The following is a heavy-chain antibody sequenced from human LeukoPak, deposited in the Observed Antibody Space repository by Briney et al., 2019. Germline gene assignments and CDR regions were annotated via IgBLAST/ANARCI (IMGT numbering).Heavy chain of an antibody. CDR2: FDPEDGET. CDR3: ATLTGRYYYDSSGYPDY. CDR1: GYTLTELS. D-gene: IGHD3-22*01. V-gene: IGHV1-24*01. J-gene: IGHJ4*02. Sequence: WASVTVSYKVSGYTLTELSMHWVRQAPGKGREWMGGFDPEDGETIYAQKFQGRVTMTEDTSTDTAYMELSSLRSEDTAVYYCATLTGRYYYDSSGYPDYWGQGTLVTVSS.